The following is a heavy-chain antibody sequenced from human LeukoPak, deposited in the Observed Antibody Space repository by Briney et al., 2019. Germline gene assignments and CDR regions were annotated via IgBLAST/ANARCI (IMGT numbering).Heavy chain of an antibody. J-gene: IGHJ5*02. CDR2: ISNNGGYT. V-gene: IGHV3-23*01. D-gene: IGHD6-13*01. CDR3: AKVPGIAAAGNWFDP. Sequence: GGSLRLSCAASGFTFSSSAMSWVRQAPGKGLEWVSAISNNGGYTYYADSVQGRFTISRDNSKNTLYLQMNSLRAEDTAVYYCAKVPGIAAAGNWFDPWGQGTLVTVSS. CDR1: GFTFSSSA.